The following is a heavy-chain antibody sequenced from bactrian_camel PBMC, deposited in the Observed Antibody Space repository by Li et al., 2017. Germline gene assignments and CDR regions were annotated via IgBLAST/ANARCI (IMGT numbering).Heavy chain of an antibody. CDR1: GFTFSNYY. CDR2: ISNGGGTL. J-gene: IGHJ4*01. Sequence: QLVESGGGLVQPGGSLRLSCAASGFTFSNYYMRWVRQAPGKGLEWVSTISNGGGTLSYADSVKGRFTISNDNGKNTLYLQMNSLKPEDTAMYYCASETTNGYRCGIGVPYNYWGQGTQVTVS. V-gene: IGHV3S28*01. D-gene: IGHD3*01. CDR3: ASETTNGYRCGIGVPYNY.